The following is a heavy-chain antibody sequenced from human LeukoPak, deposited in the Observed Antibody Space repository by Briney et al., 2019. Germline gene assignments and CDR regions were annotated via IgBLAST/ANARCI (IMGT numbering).Heavy chain of an antibody. CDR1: GFTFSSYS. V-gene: IGHV3-48*04. Sequence: RPGGSLRLSCAASGFTFSSYSMNWVRQAPGKGLEWVSYISSSSSTIYYADSVKGRFTISRDNAKNSLYLQMNSLRAEDTAVYYCARVGGRLRYNWNYGYYFDYWGQGTLVTVSS. D-gene: IGHD1-7*01. CDR3: ARVGGRLRYNWNYGYYFDY. J-gene: IGHJ4*02. CDR2: ISSSSSTI.